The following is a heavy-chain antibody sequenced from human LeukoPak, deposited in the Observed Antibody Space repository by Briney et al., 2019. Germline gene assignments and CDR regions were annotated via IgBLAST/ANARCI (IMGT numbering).Heavy chain of an antibody. Sequence: GGSLRLSCAASGFNFDDYTMHWVRQPPGKGLEWVSLISWEGSTTYYADSVKGRFTISRDNSKDSLYLQMNSLRTEDTAFYYCAKKGVAVTSTGSYFDYWGQGTLVTVSS. CDR1: GFNFDDYT. V-gene: IGHV3-43*01. J-gene: IGHJ4*02. CDR2: ISWEGSTT. D-gene: IGHD6-19*01. CDR3: AKKGVAVTSTGSYFDY.